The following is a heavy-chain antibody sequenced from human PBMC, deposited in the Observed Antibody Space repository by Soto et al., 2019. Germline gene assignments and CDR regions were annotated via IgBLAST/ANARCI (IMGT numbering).Heavy chain of an antibody. Sequence: ASVKVSCKASGYTFTSYCISWVRQAPGQGLEWMGWISAYNGNTNYAQKLQGRVTMTTDTSTSTAYMELRSLRSDDTAVYYCAREYSSGWYSYYGMDVWGQGTTVTVSS. CDR1: GYTFTSYC. J-gene: IGHJ6*02. D-gene: IGHD6-19*01. V-gene: IGHV1-18*01. CDR2: ISAYNGNT. CDR3: AREYSSGWYSYYGMDV.